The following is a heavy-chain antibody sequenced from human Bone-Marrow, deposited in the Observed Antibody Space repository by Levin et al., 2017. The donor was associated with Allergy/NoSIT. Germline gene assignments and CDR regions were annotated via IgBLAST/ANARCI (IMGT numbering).Heavy chain of an antibody. CDR1: GFTFSNYA. V-gene: IGHV3-23*01. CDR3: AMPIGEGYSYTFDS. CDR2: ISGSGGNT. J-gene: IGHJ4*02. Sequence: GESLKISCAASGFTFSNYAMSWVRQAPGKGLEWVSVISGSGGNTHYADSVKGRFTISRDNSKNTLYLQMNSLRAEDTAAYYCAMPIGEGYSYTFDSWGQRTLVTVSS. D-gene: IGHD3-22*01.